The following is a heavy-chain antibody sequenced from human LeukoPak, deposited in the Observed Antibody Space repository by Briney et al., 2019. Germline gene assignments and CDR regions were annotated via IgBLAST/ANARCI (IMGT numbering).Heavy chain of an antibody. J-gene: IGHJ5*02. CDR1: GYTLTELS. CDR2: FDPEDGET. V-gene: IGHV1-24*01. Sequence: GASVKVSCKVSGYTLTELSMHWVRQAPGKGLEWMGGFDPEDGETIYAQKFQGRVTMTEDTSTDTAYMELSSLRSEDTAVYYCATVLGYCTNGVCSDTHRNWFDPWGQGTLVTVSS. D-gene: IGHD2-8*01. CDR3: ATVLGYCTNGVCSDTHRNWFDP.